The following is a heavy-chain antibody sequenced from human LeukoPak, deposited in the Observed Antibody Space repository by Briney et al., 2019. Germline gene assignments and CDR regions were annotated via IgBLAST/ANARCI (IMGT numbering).Heavy chain of an antibody. V-gene: IGHV3-20*04. CDR1: GFTFDDYG. J-gene: IGHJ4*02. CDR2: INWNGGST. Sequence: GGSLRLSCAASGFTFDDYGMSWVRHAPGKGLEWVSGINWNGGSTGYADSVKGRFTISRDNSKNTLYLQMNSLRAEDTAVYYCARRAGAYSHPYDYWGQGTLVTVSS. D-gene: IGHD4/OR15-4a*01. CDR3: ARRAGAYSHPYDY.